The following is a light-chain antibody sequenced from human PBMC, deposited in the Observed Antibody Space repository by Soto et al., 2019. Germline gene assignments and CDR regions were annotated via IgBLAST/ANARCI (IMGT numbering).Light chain of an antibody. J-gene: IGKJ2*01. CDR2: AAS. CDR3: QQANSFPYT. Sequence: DIQMPQSPSSVSASVGDRVTITCRASQGVSNWLAWYQQKPGKAPKLLIYAASTLRSGVPSRFRGSGSETDFTFTISSLQPEDFATYYCQQANSFPYTFGQGTKLEIK. CDR1: QGVSNW. V-gene: IGKV1-12*01.